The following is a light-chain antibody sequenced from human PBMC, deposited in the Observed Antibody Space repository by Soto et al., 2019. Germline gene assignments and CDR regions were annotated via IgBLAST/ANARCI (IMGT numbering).Light chain of an antibody. V-gene: IGKV1-39*01. Sequence: DVQMTQSPSSLSASVGDRVTITCRASQPISNYLNWYQQKAGEAPKVLIFGASNLQSGVPSKFSGSGYGTDFTLIINNLHPDDFATYYCQQTHAVPLTFGQGTRLEIK. J-gene: IGKJ5*01. CDR1: QPISNY. CDR3: QQTHAVPLT. CDR2: GAS.